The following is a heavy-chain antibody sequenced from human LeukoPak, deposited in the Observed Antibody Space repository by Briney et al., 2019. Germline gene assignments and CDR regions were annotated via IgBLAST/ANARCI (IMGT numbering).Heavy chain of an antibody. CDR3: ARGNDYLSY. V-gene: IGHV1-8*01. J-gene: IGHJ4*02. D-gene: IGHD4/OR15-4a*01. CDR2: MNPNSGNT. Sequence: ASVKVSCKASGYTFTSYDINWVRQATGQGLEWMGWMNPNSGNTGYAQKLQGRVTMTTDTSTSTAYMELRSLRSDDTAVYYCARGNDYLSYWGQGTLVTVSS. CDR1: GYTFTSYD.